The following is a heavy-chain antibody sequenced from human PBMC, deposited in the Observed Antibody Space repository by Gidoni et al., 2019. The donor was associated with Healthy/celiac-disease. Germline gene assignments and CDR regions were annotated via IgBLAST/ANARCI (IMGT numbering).Heavy chain of an antibody. J-gene: IGHJ4*02. CDR2: ISSSGRTI. CDR3: GRGSGVAATDY. Sequence: QVHLVESGRGLVNPGGSLRLPCAASAFTFSDYYMTWIRQAPGKGLEWVAYISSSGRTIYYADSVKGRFNISRENAKNSLYLQMNSLRAEDTAVYYCGRGSGVAATDYWGQGTLVTVSS. CDR1: AFTFSDYY. D-gene: IGHD2-15*01. V-gene: IGHV3-11*01.